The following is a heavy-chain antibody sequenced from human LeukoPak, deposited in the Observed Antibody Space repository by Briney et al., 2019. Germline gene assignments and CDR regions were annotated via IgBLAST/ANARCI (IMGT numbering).Heavy chain of an antibody. V-gene: IGHV4-39*01. CDR2: IHYSGST. Sequence: SETLSLTCTASGGSISSRNYSWGWVRQPPGKGLEWIGSIHYSGSTYYNPSLKSRLTVSVDTSKNQFSLKLSSVTAADTAVYLCARLHCSGDKCYGAFDIWGQGTMVTVSS. D-gene: IGHD2-15*01. CDR3: ARLHCSGDKCYGAFDI. CDR1: GGSISSRNYS. J-gene: IGHJ3*02.